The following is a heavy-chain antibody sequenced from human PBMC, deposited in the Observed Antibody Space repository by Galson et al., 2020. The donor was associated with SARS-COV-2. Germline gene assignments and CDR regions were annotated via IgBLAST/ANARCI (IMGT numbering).Heavy chain of an antibody. J-gene: IGHJ4*02. Sequence: ASVKVSCKASGYTFTSNGISWMRPAPGQGLEWMGWNTNYAQKFQGRVTMTTDTSTTTAYMELRGLRSDDTAVYYCARFSYRSGYPSFDYWGQGTLVTVSS. CDR1: GYTFTSNG. CDR3: ARFSYRSGYPSFDY. D-gene: IGHD3-22*01. V-gene: IGHV1-18*01. CDR2: NT.